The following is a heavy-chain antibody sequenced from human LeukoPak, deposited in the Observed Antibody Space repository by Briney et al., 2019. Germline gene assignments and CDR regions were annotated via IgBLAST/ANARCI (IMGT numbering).Heavy chain of an antibody. V-gene: IGHV3-21*01. CDR1: GFTFSSYS. Sequence: GGSPRLSCAASGFTFSSYSMNWVRQAPGKGLEWVSSISSSSSYIYYTDSVKGRFTISRDNAKNSLHLQMNSLRAEDTAVYYCARDVLKLRGWFDPWGQGTLVTVSS. J-gene: IGHJ5*02. D-gene: IGHD1-7*01. CDR2: ISSSSSYI. CDR3: ARDVLKLRGWFDP.